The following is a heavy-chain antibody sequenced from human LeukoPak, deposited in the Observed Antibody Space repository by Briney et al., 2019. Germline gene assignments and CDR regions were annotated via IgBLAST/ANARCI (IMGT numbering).Heavy chain of an antibody. CDR2: IVVGSDNT. CDR1: GFNFINSA. V-gene: IGHV1-58*02. D-gene: IGHD3-10*01. Sequence: ASVKVSCKASGFNFINSAMQWVRQARGQRLEWIGWIVVGSDNTNYAQKFQERVTITRDMSTSTAYMELTSLRSEDTAVYYCARLGVSMVRGVIQDYWGQGTLVTVSS. CDR3: ARLGVSMVRGVIQDY. J-gene: IGHJ4*02.